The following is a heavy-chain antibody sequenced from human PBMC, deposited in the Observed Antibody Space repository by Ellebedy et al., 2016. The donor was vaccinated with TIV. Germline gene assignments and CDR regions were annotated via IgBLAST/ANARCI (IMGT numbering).Heavy chain of an antibody. Sequence: GGSLRLSXAASGFTFSSNSMSWVRQAPGKGLEWVSIISGGGVSYYADSVKGRLTISRDNSKNTLYLQMNSLRAEDTAVYYCTTGGYGSGSEYWGQGVLVTVSS. D-gene: IGHD3-10*01. J-gene: IGHJ4*02. CDR3: TTGGYGSGSEY. V-gene: IGHV3-53*01. CDR1: GFTFSSNS. CDR2: ISGGGVS.